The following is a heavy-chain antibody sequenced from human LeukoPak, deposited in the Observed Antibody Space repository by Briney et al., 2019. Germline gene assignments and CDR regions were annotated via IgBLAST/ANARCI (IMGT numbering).Heavy chain of an antibody. J-gene: IGHJ4*02. CDR1: GYTFSSYD. D-gene: IGHD1-26*01. V-gene: IGHV1-8*01. Sequence: GASVKASCKASGYTFSSYDINWVRQATGQGLEWMGWMNPSTGNTGYAQKFQGRVTMTRDTSTSTAYMELSSLKSEDTAVYYCAGGSYWHYFDYWGQGTLVTVSS. CDR3: AGGSYWHYFDY. CDR2: MNPSTGNT.